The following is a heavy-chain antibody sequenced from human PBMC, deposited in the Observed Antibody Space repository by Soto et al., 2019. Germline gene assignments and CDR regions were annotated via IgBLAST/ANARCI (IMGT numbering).Heavy chain of an antibody. J-gene: IGHJ6*02. V-gene: IGHV3-13*01. Sequence: GGSLRLSCAASGFTFSSYDMHWVRQATGKGLEWVSAIGTAGDTCYPGSVKGRFTISRENAKNSLYLQMNSLRAGDTAVYYCARAPRKYSSGWYFRYDYGMDVWGQGTTVTVSS. CDR2: IGTAGDT. CDR1: GFTFSSYD. D-gene: IGHD6-19*01. CDR3: ARAPRKYSSGWYFRYDYGMDV.